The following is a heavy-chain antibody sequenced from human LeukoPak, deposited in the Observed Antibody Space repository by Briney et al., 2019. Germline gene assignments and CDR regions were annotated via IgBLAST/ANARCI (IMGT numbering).Heavy chain of an antibody. Sequence: GASVKVSCKASGYTFTFYNITWVRQAPGQGLEWMGRISVYTGHTDFARNFRDRVTMTADTSTTTAYMELKSLRSDDTAVYYCARTPEKQIDYWGQGTLVTVSS. CDR2: ISVYTGHT. CDR1: GYTFTFYN. CDR3: ARTPEKQIDY. V-gene: IGHV1-18*01. J-gene: IGHJ4*02. D-gene: IGHD2-15*01.